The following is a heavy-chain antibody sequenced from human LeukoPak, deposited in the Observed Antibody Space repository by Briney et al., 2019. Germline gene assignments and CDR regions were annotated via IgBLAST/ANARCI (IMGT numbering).Heavy chain of an antibody. Sequence: GGSLRLSCAASGFTVSTKYMSWVRQAPGKGLEWVSIIYSGESTYYAESVKGRFIVSRDNSKNTLYLQMNSLRVDDTAVYSCARVGGHYHWYFDLWGRGTLVTVSS. J-gene: IGHJ2*01. CDR2: IYSGEST. CDR3: ARVGGHYHWYFDL. V-gene: IGHV3-53*01. CDR1: GFTVSTKY. D-gene: IGHD3-22*01.